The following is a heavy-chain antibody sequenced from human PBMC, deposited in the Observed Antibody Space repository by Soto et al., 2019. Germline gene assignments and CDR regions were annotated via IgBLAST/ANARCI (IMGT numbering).Heavy chain of an antibody. V-gene: IGHV1-69*12. J-gene: IGHJ4*02. CDR2: IIPIFGTA. CDR1: GGTFSSYA. CDR3: ARFSQSAPAASSDFGY. Sequence: QVQLVQSGAEVKKPGSSVKVSCKASGGTFSSYAISWVRQAPGQGIEWMGGIIPIFGTANYVQKFQGRVTINADESTRTADMELSSRRSDDTAVYYCARFSQSAPAASSDFGYWGQGTLVTVSS. D-gene: IGHD2-2*01.